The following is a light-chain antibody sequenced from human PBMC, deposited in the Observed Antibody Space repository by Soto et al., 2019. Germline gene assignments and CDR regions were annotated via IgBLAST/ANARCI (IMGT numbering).Light chain of an antibody. CDR2: YXN. CDR3: FSYTTDEIPM. J-gene: IGLJ3*02. V-gene: IGLV2-14*03. Sequence: SAPTQAGSVSGAPGQAITLSCSGAYNDPSDYTFVSCYQRHPGKAPRLLIXYXNNRPSGVSNRFSGSKSGNTASLTISGLQAQDEADYFCFSYTTDEIPMFGGGTKVTVL. CDR1: YNDPSDYTF.